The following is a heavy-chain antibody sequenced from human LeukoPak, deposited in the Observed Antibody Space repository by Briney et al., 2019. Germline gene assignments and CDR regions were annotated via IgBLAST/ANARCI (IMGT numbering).Heavy chain of an antibody. CDR1: GFTFSSYA. CDR2: ISGSGGST. J-gene: IGHJ6*03. CDR3: AKEPTGDSYYYYYYMDV. V-gene: IGHV3-23*01. Sequence: GGSLRLSCAASGFTFSSYAMSWVRQAPGKGLEWVSAISGSGGSTYYADSVKGRFTISRDNSKNTLYLQMNSLRAEDTAVYYCAKEPTGDSYYYYYYMDVWGKGTTVTVSS. D-gene: IGHD7-27*01.